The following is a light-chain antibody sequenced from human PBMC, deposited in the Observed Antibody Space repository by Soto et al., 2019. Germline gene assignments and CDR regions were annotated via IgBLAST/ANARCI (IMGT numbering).Light chain of an antibody. Sequence: EIVLTQSPGTRSLSPGERATLSCRASQSVTNNYLAWYQQKAGQAPRLLIYLASNRAAGTPDRFSGSGSGADFTLTINRLEPEHFAVYFCQQYGSSPWTFGQGTKVDIK. CDR2: LAS. V-gene: IGKV3-20*01. CDR3: QQYGSSPWT. CDR1: QSVTNNY. J-gene: IGKJ1*01.